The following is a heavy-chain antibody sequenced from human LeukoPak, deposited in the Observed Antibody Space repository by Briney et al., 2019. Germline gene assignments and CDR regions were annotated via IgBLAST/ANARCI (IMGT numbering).Heavy chain of an antibody. Sequence: GGSLRLSCAASGSTFSHYAMHWVRQAPGKGLEWVALISNDGNNQYYADSVKGRFTISRDSSKNTLYLHMNSLRAEDTAVYHCAKDGYCTTTACYPNHFASWGQGTLVTVSS. J-gene: IGHJ4*02. D-gene: IGHD2-2*03. CDR1: GSTFSHYA. CDR3: AKDGYCTTTACYPNHFAS. V-gene: IGHV3-30*18. CDR2: ISNDGNNQ.